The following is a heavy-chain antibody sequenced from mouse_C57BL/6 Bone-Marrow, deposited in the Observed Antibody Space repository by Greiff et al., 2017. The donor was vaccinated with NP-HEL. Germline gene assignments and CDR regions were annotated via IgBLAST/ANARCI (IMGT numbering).Heavy chain of an antibody. CDR2: ISDGGSYT. CDR3: ARDLLWYPFAY. V-gene: IGHV5-4*01. J-gene: IGHJ3*01. CDR1: GFTFSSYA. D-gene: IGHD2-1*01. Sequence: EVKVMESGGGLVKPGGSLKLSCAASGFTFSSYAMSWVRQTPEKRLEWVATISDGGSYTYYPDNVKGRFTISRDNAKNNLYLQMSHLKSEDTAMYYCARDLLWYPFAYWGQGTLVTVSA.